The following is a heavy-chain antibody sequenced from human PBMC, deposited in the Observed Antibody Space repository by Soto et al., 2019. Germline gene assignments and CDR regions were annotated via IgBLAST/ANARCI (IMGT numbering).Heavy chain of an antibody. D-gene: IGHD3-9*01. CDR3: ARASILTGDTNWFDP. CDR2: IYHSGST. J-gene: IGHJ5*02. V-gene: IGHV4-30-2*01. Sequence: SETLSLTCAVSGGSISSGGYSWSWIRQPPGKGLEWIGYIYHSGSTYYNPSLKSRVTISVDRSKNQFSLKLSSVTAADTAVYYCARASILTGDTNWFDPWGQGTLVTVSS. CDR1: GGSISSGGYS.